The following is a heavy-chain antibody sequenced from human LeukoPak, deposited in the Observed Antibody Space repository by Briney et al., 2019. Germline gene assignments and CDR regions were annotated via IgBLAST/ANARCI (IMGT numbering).Heavy chain of an antibody. D-gene: IGHD2-2*01. J-gene: IGHJ5*02. CDR1: GYTFTGYY. CDR2: INPNSGGT. V-gene: IGHV1-2*02. CDR3: ASFGGGYCSSTSCYAARINWFDP. Sequence: ASVKVSCKASGYTFTGYYMHWVRQAPGQGLEWMGWINPNSGGTNYAQKFQGRVTMTRDTSISTAYMELSSLRSEDTAVYYCASFGGGYCSSTSCYAARINWFDPWGQGTLVTVSS.